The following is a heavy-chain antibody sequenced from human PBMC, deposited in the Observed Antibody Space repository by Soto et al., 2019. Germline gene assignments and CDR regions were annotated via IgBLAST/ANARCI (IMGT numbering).Heavy chain of an antibody. Sequence: GGPLRLSCAASGFTFSTYSMNWVRQAPGKGLEWVSYISCSTTIYYADSVKGRFTISRDNAKNSLYLQMNSLRAEDTAVYYFARGLYGAPREYFQYWGQGTLVTVPS. V-gene: IGHV3-48*01. CDR3: ARGLYGAPREYFQY. CDR2: ISCSTTI. CDR1: GFTFSTYS. J-gene: IGHJ1*01. D-gene: IGHD4-17*01.